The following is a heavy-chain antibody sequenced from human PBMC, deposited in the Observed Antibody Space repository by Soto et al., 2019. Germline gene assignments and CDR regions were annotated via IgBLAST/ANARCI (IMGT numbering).Heavy chain of an antibody. Sequence: QVQLQQWGAGLLKPSETLSLTCAVYGGSFSGYYWSWIRQPPGKGLEWIGEINHSGSTNYNPSLKIRVTIAVDTSKNQFSLKLSSVTAADTAVYYCATGDFWSGYPYYFDYWGQGTLVTVSS. V-gene: IGHV4-34*01. D-gene: IGHD3-3*01. J-gene: IGHJ4*02. CDR3: ATGDFWSGYPYYFDY. CDR1: GGSFSGYY. CDR2: INHSGST.